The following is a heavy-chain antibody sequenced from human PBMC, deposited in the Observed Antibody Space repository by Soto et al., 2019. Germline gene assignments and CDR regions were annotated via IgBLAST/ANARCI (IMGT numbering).Heavy chain of an antibody. J-gene: IGHJ4*02. CDR1: GFTFSTHA. CDR2: IWYDGSKE. Sequence: QVQLVESGGGVVQPGRSLRLSCAASGFTFSTHAMHWVRQAPGKGLEWVAVIWYDGSKEYYGDSVKGRFTISRDDSQNTLHLQMNRLRDEDTAVYYCARDPGYSRFDFDYWGQGTLVTVSS. CDR3: ARDPGYSRFDFDY. V-gene: IGHV3-33*01. D-gene: IGHD5-12*01.